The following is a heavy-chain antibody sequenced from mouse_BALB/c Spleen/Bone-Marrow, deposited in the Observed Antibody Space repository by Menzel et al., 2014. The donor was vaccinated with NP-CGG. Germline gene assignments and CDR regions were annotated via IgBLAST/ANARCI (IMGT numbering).Heavy chain of an antibody. Sequence: EVQGVESGGGLVQPGGSLKLSCAASGFDFSRYWMTWVRQAPGKGLEWIGEINPDSSTINYTPSLKDKFIISRDNAKNALYLQMSNVRSEDTALYYCARPGYYGYQDVWGAGTTVTVSS. V-gene: IGHV4-1*02. CDR2: INPDSSTI. CDR3: ARPGYYGYQDV. J-gene: IGHJ1*01. D-gene: IGHD1-2*01. CDR1: GFDFSRYW.